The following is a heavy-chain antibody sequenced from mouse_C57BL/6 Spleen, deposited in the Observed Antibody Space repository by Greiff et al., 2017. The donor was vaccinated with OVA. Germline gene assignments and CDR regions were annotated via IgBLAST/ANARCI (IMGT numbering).Heavy chain of an antibody. Sequence: QVQLQQSGAELVKPGASVKISCKASGYAFSSYWMNWVKQRPGKGLEGIGQIYPVDGDTNYNGKFKGKATLTADKSSSTAYMQLSSLTSEDSAVYFCAGSNWNWYVDVWGTGTTVTVSS. D-gene: IGHD4-1*01. CDR2: IYPVDGDT. V-gene: IGHV1-80*01. CDR1: GYAFSSYW. J-gene: IGHJ1*03. CDR3: AGSNWNWYVDV.